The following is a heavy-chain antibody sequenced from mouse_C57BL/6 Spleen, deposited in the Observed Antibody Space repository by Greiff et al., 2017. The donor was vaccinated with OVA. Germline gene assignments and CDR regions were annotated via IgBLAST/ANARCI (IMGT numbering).Heavy chain of an antibody. Sequence: VQLKESGPELVKPGASVKISCKASGYSFTGYYMHWVKQSHGNILDWIGYIYPYNGVSSYNQKFKGKATLTVDKSSSTAYMELRSLTSEDSAVYYCASEDYYGSSSWFAYWGQGTLVTVSA. J-gene: IGHJ3*01. V-gene: IGHV1-31*01. CDR3: ASEDYYGSSSWFAY. D-gene: IGHD1-1*01. CDR2: IYPYNGVS. CDR1: GYSFTGYY.